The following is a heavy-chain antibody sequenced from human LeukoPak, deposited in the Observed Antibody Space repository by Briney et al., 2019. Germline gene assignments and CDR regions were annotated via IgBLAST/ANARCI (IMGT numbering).Heavy chain of an antibody. J-gene: IGHJ4*02. D-gene: IGHD6-19*01. Sequence: SETLSLTCTVSGGSISSYYWSWIRQPPGKGLEWIGYIYYSGSTNYNPSLKSRVTISVDTSKNQFSLKLSSVTAADTAVYYCATIQYSSGWTFDYWGQGTLVTVSS. CDR3: ATIQYSSGWTFDY. V-gene: IGHV4-59*12. CDR2: IYYSGST. CDR1: GGSISSYY.